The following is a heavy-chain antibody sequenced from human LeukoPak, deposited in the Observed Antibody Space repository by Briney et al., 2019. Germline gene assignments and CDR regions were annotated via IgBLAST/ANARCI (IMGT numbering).Heavy chain of an antibody. D-gene: IGHD3-10*01. CDR3: ARGPPYGSGSYYRYYYYGMDV. V-gene: IGHV4-59*01. Sequence: SETLSLTSTVSGGSISSYYWSWIRQPPGKGLEWIGYIYYSGSTNYNPSLKSRVTISVDTSKNQFSLKLSSVTAADTAVYYCARGPPYGSGSYYRYYYYGMDVWGKGPRSPSPQ. CDR1: GGSISSYY. J-gene: IGHJ6*01. CDR2: IYYSGST.